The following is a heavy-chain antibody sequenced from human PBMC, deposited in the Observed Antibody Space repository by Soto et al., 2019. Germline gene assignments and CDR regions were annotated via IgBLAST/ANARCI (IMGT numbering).Heavy chain of an antibody. CDR1: GGTFSSYA. Sequence: EASVKVSCKASGGTFSSYAISWVRQAPGQGLEWMGGIIPIFGTANYAQKFQGRVTITADKSTSTAYMELSSLRSEDTAVYYCARGGRRGQWLVPDWFDPWGQGTLVTVSS. J-gene: IGHJ5*02. CDR3: ARGGRRGQWLVPDWFDP. CDR2: IIPIFGTA. D-gene: IGHD6-19*01. V-gene: IGHV1-69*06.